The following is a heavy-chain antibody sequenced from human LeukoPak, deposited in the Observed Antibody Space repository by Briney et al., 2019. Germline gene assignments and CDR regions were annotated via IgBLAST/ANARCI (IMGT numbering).Heavy chain of an antibody. V-gene: IGHV4-34*01. CDR1: GGSISSYY. CDR2: INHSGST. Sequence: PSETLSLTCTVSGGSISSYYWSWIRQPPGKGLEWIGEINHSGSTNYNPSLKSRVTISVDTSKNQFSLKLSSVTAADTAVYYCARGGGFRPDYWGPGTLVTVSS. D-gene: IGHD3-16*01. J-gene: IGHJ4*02. CDR3: ARGGGFRPDY.